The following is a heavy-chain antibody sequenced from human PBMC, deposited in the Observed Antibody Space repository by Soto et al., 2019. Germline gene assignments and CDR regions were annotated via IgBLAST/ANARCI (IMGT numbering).Heavy chain of an antibody. CDR3: ARGSFFILDVVVPAPNGGDY. CDR1: GYTFTSYD. Sequence: GASVKVSCKASGYTFTSYDINWVRQATGQGLEWMGWMNPNSGNTGYAQKFQGRVTMTRNTSISTAYMELSSLRSEDTAVYYCARGSFFILDVVVPAPNGGDYWGQGTLVTVPS. CDR2: MNPNSGNT. D-gene: IGHD2-2*01. J-gene: IGHJ4*02. V-gene: IGHV1-8*01.